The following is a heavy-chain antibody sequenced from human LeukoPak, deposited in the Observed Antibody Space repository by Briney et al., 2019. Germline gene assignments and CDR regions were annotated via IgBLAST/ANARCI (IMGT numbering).Heavy chain of an antibody. CDR1: GFTFSSCG. CDR2: ISDDGRNK. J-gene: IGHJ6*02. D-gene: IGHD6-19*01. V-gene: IGHV3-30*03. CDR3: ARARDRSGWYYYYGVDV. Sequence: HPGGSLRLSCAASGFTFSSCGMHWVRQAPGKGLEWVALISDDGRNKYYADSVKGRFTISRDNSKNTLYLQMNSLRAEDTAVYYCARARDRSGWYYYYGVDVWGQGTTVTVS.